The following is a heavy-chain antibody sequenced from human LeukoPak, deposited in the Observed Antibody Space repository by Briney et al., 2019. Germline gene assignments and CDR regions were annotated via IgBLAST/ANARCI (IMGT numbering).Heavy chain of an antibody. D-gene: IGHD1-26*01. Sequence: GGSLRLFCAASGFTFSSYAMHWVRQAPGKGLEWVAVISYDGSNKYYADSVKGRFTISRDNSKNTLYLQMNSLRAEDTAVYYCARDGPFVGAIGDYWGQGTLVTVSS. CDR1: GFTFSSYA. CDR2: ISYDGSNK. J-gene: IGHJ4*02. CDR3: ARDGPFVGAIGDY. V-gene: IGHV3-30*04.